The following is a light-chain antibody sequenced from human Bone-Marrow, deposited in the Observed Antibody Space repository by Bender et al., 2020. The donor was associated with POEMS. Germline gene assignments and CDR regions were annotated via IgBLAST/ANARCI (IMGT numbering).Light chain of an antibody. CDR3: SSYAGNNKYV. V-gene: IGLV1-36*01. J-gene: IGLJ1*01. CDR1: SSNIGNHG. Sequence: QSVVTQPPSLSEAPRQRVTISCSGSSSNIGNHGVNWYQQLPGEAPKLLIYYDDLLTPGVSDRFSASKSGTAASLAISELQSEDEADYFCSSYAGNNKYVFGTGTKVTVL. CDR2: YDD.